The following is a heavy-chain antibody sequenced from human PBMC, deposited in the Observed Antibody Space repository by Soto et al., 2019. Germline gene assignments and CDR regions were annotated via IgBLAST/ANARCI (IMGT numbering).Heavy chain of an antibody. V-gene: IGHV5-51*01. J-gene: IGHJ4*02. CDR2: FYPGDSDT. CDR1: GYYFPSYW. CDR3: ARQRNGAEGFDY. D-gene: IGHD4-17*01. Sequence: PGESLKISCKGSGYYFPSYWIGWVRQMPGKGLEWMGIFYPGDSDTRYSPSFQGQVTISADRSISTAYLQGSSLKPSDTAMYYCARQRNGAEGFDYWGQGNLVTVSS.